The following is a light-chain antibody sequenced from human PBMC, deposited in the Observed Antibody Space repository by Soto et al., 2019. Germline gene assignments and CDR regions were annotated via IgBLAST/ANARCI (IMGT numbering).Light chain of an antibody. CDR2: EGT. J-gene: IGLJ1*01. Sequence: QSALTQPASVSGSPGQSITISCSGTTSDVGGHNLVSWYQQHTAKAPKLLIYEGTQRPSGVSSRFSGSKSGNTASLTISGLQAEDEADYYCCSYASSSSYVFGTGTKVTVL. CDR3: CSYASSSSYV. V-gene: IGLV2-23*01. CDR1: TSDVGGHNL.